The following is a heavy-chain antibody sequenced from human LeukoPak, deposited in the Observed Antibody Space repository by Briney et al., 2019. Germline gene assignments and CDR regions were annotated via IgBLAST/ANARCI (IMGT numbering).Heavy chain of an antibody. CDR1: GFTFSSYA. CDR2: ISYDGSNK. J-gene: IGHJ6*03. D-gene: IGHD5-18*01. CDR3: ARDPRIQLWYYYMDV. V-gene: IGHV3-30-3*01. Sequence: PGGSLRLSCAASGFTFSSYAMHWVRQAPGKGLEWVAVISYDGSNKYYADSVKGRFTISRDNSKNTLYLQMNSLRAEDTAVYYCARDPRIQLWYYYMDVWGKGTTVTVSS.